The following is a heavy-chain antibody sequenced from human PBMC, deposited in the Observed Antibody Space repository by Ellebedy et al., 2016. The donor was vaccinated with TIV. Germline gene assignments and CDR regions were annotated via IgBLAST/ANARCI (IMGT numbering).Heavy chain of an antibody. J-gene: IGHJ4*02. CDR3: ARDLTPSAVTWSLWFGELLSVDY. CDR1: AGTFSSYA. V-gene: IGHV1-69*13. D-gene: IGHD3-10*01. CDR2: IIPIFGTA. Sequence: AASVKVSCKASAGTFSSYAISWVRQPPGQGLEWMGGIIPIFGTANYAQKFQGRVTITADESTSTAYMELSSLRSEDTAVYYCARDLTPSAVTWSLWFGELLSVDYWGQGTLVTVSS.